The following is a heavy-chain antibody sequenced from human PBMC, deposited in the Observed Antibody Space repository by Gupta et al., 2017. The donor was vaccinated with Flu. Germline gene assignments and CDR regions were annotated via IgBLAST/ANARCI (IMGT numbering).Heavy chain of an antibody. CDR2: ISWNSGTI. Sequence: RQAPGKGLEWVAGISWNSGTIGYADSVKGRFTIPRDNAKNSLYLQMNSLRAEDTALYYCAKDVTTYNSGFDHWGQGTLVTVSS. D-gene: IGHD4-17*01. J-gene: IGHJ4*02. CDR3: AKDVTTYNSGFDH. V-gene: IGHV3-9*01.